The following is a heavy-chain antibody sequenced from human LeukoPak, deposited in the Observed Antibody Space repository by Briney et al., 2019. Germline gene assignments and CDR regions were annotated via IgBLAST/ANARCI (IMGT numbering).Heavy chain of an antibody. J-gene: IGHJ4*02. CDR1: GFTFSSYA. D-gene: IGHD1-7*01. Sequence: PGGSLRLSCAASGFTFSSYAMHWVRQAPGKGLEWVAVISYDGSNKYYADSVKGRFTISRDNSKNTLYLQMNSLRAEDTAVSYCAKDERNWNYNLASQTYDWGQGTLVTVSS. V-gene: IGHV3-30-3*01. CDR2: ISYDGSNK. CDR3: AKDERNWNYNLASQTYD.